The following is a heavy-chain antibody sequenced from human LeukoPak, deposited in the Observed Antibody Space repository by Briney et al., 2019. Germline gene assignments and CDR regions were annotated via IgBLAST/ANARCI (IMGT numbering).Heavy chain of an antibody. J-gene: IGHJ4*02. V-gene: IGHV3-30-3*01. CDR3: ARGDHGDYVANY. D-gene: IGHD4-17*01. Sequence: GGSLRLSCAASGFTFSSYAMTWVRQAPGKGLEWVAVISYDGSNKYYADSVKGRFTISRDNSKNTLYLQMNSLRAEDTAVYYCARGDHGDYVANYWGQGTLVTVSS. CDR2: ISYDGSNK. CDR1: GFTFSSYA.